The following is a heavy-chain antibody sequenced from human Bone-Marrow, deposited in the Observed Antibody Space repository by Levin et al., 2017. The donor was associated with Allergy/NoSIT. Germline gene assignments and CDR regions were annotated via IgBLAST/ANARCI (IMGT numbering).Heavy chain of an antibody. CDR3: ARTSNSKDTGSHYHFDY. CDR1: GFTFNSYW. J-gene: IGHJ4*02. V-gene: IGHV3-7*01. CDR2: IKPDGTDK. Sequence: GESLKISCVVSGFTFNSYWMSWIRQSPGKGLEWVANIKPDGTDKYYMDSVKGRFFISRDNAKNSLYLQMTSLRVEDTAVYYCARTSNSKDTGSHYHFDYWGQGTLVTVSS. D-gene: IGHD1-26*01.